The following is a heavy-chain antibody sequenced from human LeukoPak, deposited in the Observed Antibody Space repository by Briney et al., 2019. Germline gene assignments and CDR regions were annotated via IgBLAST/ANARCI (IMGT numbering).Heavy chain of an antibody. CDR1: GDSVSSNSVT. D-gene: IGHD2-2*01. CDR3: ARRLTQYDCFDP. CDR2: TYYRSTWYN. Sequence: SQTLSLTCVISGDSVSSNSVTWNWIRQSPSRGLEWLGRTYYRSTWYNDYAVSVRGRITVNPDTSKDQFSLHLNSVTPEDTAVYYCARRLTQYDCFDPWGQGILVTVSS. J-gene: IGHJ5*02. V-gene: IGHV6-1*01.